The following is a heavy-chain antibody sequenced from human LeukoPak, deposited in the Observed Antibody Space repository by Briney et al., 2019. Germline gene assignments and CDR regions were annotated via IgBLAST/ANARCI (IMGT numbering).Heavy chain of an antibody. CDR3: ARGLFLSGYLDAFDI. CDR2: IGGSGIRT. J-gene: IGHJ3*02. CDR1: GFTFTTYG. Sequence: GGSLRLSCSASGFTFTTYGMNWVRQAPGKGLEWVSGIGGSGIRTYYADSVKARCTISRDNSKNTLYLQMNSLRVEDTAVYYCARGLFLSGYLDAFDIWGQGTVVTVSS. V-gene: IGHV3-23*01. D-gene: IGHD3-22*01.